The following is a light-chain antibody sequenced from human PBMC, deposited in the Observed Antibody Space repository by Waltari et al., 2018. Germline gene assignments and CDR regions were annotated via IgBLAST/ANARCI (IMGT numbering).Light chain of an antibody. Sequence: QSALTQPASVSGSPGQSIIISCTGTSSDVGAYTYVSWYQHRPGTARKLMIHDVDKRPSGVSSRFSGSKSGNTASLTISGLQAEDEANYYCSSFRGGASWVFGGGTIVTVL. V-gene: IGLV2-14*03. CDR3: SSFRGGASWV. CDR1: SSDVGAYTY. CDR2: DVD. J-gene: IGLJ3*02.